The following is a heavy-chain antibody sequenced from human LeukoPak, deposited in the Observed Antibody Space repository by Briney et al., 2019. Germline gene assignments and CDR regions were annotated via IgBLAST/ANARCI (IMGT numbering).Heavy chain of an antibody. CDR3: ARDPPDYFRGYMDV. D-gene: IGHD2/OR15-2a*01. CDR2: ISSSGSTI. V-gene: IGHV3-11*04. J-gene: IGHJ6*03. CDR1: GFTFSDYY. Sequence: GGSLRLSCAASGFTFSDYYMSWIRQAPGKGLEWVSYISSSGSTIHYADSVKGRFTISRDNAKNSLYLQMNSLRAEDTAVYYCARDPPDYFRGYMDVWGKGTTVTVSS.